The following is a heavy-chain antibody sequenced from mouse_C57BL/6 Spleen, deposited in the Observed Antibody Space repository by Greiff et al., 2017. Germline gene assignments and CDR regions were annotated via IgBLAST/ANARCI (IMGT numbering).Heavy chain of an antibody. J-gene: IGHJ1*03. V-gene: IGHV1-81*01. D-gene: IGHD1-1*01. CDR1: GYTFTSYG. CDR2: IYPRSGNT. Sequence: QVQLQQSGAELARPGASVKLSCKASGYTFTSYGISWVKQRTGQGLEWIGEIYPRSGNTYYNEKFKGKATLTADKSSSTAYMELRSLTSEASAVYYCARPHYYGSSSDWYFDVWGTGTTVTVSS. CDR3: ARPHYYGSSSDWYFDV.